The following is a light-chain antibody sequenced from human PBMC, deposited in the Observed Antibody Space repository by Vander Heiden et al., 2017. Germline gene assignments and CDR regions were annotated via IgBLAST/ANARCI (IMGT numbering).Light chain of an antibody. J-gene: IGLJ3*02. CDR3: QSYDSSLSAWRV. CDR2: GNS. Sequence: QSVLTPPPSMSSAPGPRVTISCTASRSNIGAGYDVHWYQQLPGTAPKLLIYGNSNRPSGVPDRFSGSKSGTSASLAITGLQAEDEADDYCQSYDSSLSAWRVFGGGTKLTVL. CDR1: RSNIGAGYD. V-gene: IGLV1-40*01.